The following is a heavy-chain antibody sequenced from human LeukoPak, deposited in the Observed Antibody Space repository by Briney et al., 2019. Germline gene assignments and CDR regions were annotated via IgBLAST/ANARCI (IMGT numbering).Heavy chain of an antibody. CDR3: ARAPVGATLRMSPKRPTDAFDI. CDR1: GGSISSSSYH. D-gene: IGHD1-26*01. CDR2: IYYSGST. Sequence: SETLSLTCTVSGGSISSSSYHWGWIRQPPGKGLEWIGSIYYSGSTYYNPSLKSRVTISVDRSKNQFSLKLSSVTAADTAVYYCARAPVGATLRMSPKRPTDAFDIWGQGTMVTVSS. J-gene: IGHJ3*02. V-gene: IGHV4-39*07.